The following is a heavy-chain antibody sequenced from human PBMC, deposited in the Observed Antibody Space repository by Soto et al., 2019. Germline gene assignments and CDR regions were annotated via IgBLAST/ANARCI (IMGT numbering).Heavy chain of an antibody. Sequence: QVQLVESGGGLVKPGGSLRLSCAASGFTLSAHYMSWIRQAPGKGLEWVSYISSSSSYTDYADSVKGRFTISRDNAKNALYLQMNSLRAEDTAVYYCARGASGGSGWKYYYYYGMDVWGQGTTVTVSS. V-gene: IGHV3-11*05. CDR3: ARGASGGSGWKYYYYYGMDV. CDR2: ISSSSSYT. D-gene: IGHD6-19*01. CDR1: GFTLSAHY. J-gene: IGHJ6*02.